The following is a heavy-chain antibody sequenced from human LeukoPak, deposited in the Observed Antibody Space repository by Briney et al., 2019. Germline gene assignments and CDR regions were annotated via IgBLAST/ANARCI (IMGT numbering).Heavy chain of an antibody. CDR2: IRYDGSNK. CDR1: GFTFSSYG. Sequence: GGSLRLSCAASGFTFSSYGMHWVRQAPGKGLEGVASIRYDGSNKYYADSVKGRFTISRDNSKNTLYLQMNSLRAEDTAVYYCAKGLQPYYYDSSGSESYYMDVWGKGTTVTISS. D-gene: IGHD3-22*01. V-gene: IGHV3-30*02. J-gene: IGHJ6*03. CDR3: AKGLQPYYYDSSGSESYYMDV.